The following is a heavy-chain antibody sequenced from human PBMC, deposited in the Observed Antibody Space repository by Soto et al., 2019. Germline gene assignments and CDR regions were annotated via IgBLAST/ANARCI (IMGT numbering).Heavy chain of an antibody. J-gene: IGHJ4*02. Sequence: GESLKISCKASGYSFGNYWIAWVRQMPGRGLELMGIIYPDDSDTRYSPSFLGQVTISADKSISTAYLQWSSLKASDTAVYYCTTGLSNGYYNFDYWGQGTPVTVSS. CDR1: GYSFGNYW. CDR2: IYPDDSDT. V-gene: IGHV5-51*01. CDR3: TTGLSNGYYNFDY. D-gene: IGHD3-22*01.